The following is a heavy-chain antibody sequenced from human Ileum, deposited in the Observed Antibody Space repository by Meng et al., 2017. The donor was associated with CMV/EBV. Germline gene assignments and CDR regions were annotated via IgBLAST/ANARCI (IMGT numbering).Heavy chain of an antibody. D-gene: IGHD3-16*01. CDR2: ISWDGGDT. J-gene: IGHJ3*01. Sequence: GGSLRLPCSASGFDFEDYTMHWVRQAPGKSLEWVSLISWDGGDTLYADSVRGRFTISRDNSKNSLYLHMSSLRADDTAFYYCATIGGLQAFDFWGQGTMVTVSS. CDR1: GFDFEDYT. V-gene: IGHV3-43*01. CDR3: ATIGGLQAFDF.